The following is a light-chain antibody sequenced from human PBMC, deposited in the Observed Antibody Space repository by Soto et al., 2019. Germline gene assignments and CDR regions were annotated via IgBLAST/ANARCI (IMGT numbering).Light chain of an antibody. CDR3: MQALQTPTIT. CDR1: QSLLHSNGYTY. Sequence: DILVTQSPLSLPVTPGEPASISCRSSQSLLHSNGYTYLDWYLQKPGQSPQLLIYLGSNRASGVPDRFSGSGSGTDFTLKISRVEAEDVGVYYCMQALQTPTITFGQGTRPEIK. V-gene: IGKV2-28*01. CDR2: LGS. J-gene: IGKJ5*01.